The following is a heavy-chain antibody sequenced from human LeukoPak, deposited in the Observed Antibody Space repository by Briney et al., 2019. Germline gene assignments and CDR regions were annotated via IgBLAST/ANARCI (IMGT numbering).Heavy chain of an antibody. Sequence: GGSLRLSCAASGFTISTYGMSWVRQAPGKGLEWVSSISGGTTYYADSVKGRFAISRDNSKNTVSLQMNSLRAEDTAVYYCAKSVYHSGNYWGQGTLVTVSS. D-gene: IGHD3-10*01. J-gene: IGHJ4*02. V-gene: IGHV3-23*01. CDR2: ISGGTT. CDR3: AKSVYHSGNY. CDR1: GFTISTYG.